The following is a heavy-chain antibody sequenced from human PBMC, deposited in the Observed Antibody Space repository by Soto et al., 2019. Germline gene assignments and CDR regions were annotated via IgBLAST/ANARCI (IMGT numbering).Heavy chain of an antibody. CDR3: AHILGIGGYYEGFDY. D-gene: IGHD1-26*01. CDR1: GFSLSTSSGVG. V-gene: IGHV2-5*02. Sequence: QITLKESGPTLVKPTQTLTLTCTFSGFSLSTSSGVGVGWIRQPPGKALEWLAFIYWDDEKRYSPSLKSRLTVTKDTSKNLVVLILTNMDPVDTATYYCAHILGIGGYYEGFDYWGPGALVTVSS. CDR2: IYWDDEK. J-gene: IGHJ4*02.